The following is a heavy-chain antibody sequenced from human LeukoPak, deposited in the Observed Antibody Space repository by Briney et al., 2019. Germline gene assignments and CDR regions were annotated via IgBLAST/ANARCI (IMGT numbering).Heavy chain of an antibody. CDR1: GFTFSSYA. CDR2: ISYDGSNK. Sequence: GGSLRLSCAASGFTFSSYAMHWVRQAPGKGLEWVAVISYDGSNKYYADSVKGRFTISRDNSKNTLYLQMNSLRAEDTAVYYCARDRLTGRYFDYWGQGTLVTVSS. CDR3: ARDRLTGRYFDY. D-gene: IGHD7-27*01. V-gene: IGHV3-30-3*01. J-gene: IGHJ4*02.